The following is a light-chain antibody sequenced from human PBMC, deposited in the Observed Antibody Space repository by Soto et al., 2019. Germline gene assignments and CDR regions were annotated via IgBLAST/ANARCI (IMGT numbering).Light chain of an antibody. CDR1: QSVSNNY. V-gene: IGKV3-20*01. CDR2: GAS. J-gene: IGKJ1*01. Sequence: EIVFTQSPGTLSLSPGERATLSCRASQSVSNNYLAWYQQKPGQAPRLLIYGASNGATGIPDRFSGSGSGTDFTLTISRLEPEDFAVYYCQQYGSSGTFGQGTKVDIK. CDR3: QQYGSSGT.